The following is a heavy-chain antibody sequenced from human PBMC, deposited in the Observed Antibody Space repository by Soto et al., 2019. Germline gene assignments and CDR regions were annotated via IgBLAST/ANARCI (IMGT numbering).Heavy chain of an antibody. J-gene: IGHJ6*02. Sequence: SETLSLTCTLSGGSISSSSYYWGWIRQTPGKGLEWIGSIYYSGSTYYNPSLKSRVTISVDTSKNQFSLKLSSVTAADTAVYYCAGQIWFGESYYYYGMDVWGQGTTVTVSS. D-gene: IGHD3-10*01. CDR1: GGSISSSSYY. V-gene: IGHV4-39*01. CDR3: AGQIWFGESYYYYGMDV. CDR2: IYYSGST.